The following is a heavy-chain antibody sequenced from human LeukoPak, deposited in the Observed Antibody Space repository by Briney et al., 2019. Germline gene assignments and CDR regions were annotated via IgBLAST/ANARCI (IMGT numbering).Heavy chain of an antibody. V-gene: IGHV3-48*02. J-gene: IGHJ4*02. CDR2: ITASGTAM. D-gene: IGHD1-26*01. Sequence: PGGSLRLSCAASGFTFSGYSLNWVRQAPGKGLERVSHITASGTAMFYADSVKGRFTISRDNAKNSLYSQMNSLRDEDTAVYYCASSGSYRFDYWGQGTLVTVSS. CDR1: GFTFSGYS. CDR3: ASSGSYRFDY.